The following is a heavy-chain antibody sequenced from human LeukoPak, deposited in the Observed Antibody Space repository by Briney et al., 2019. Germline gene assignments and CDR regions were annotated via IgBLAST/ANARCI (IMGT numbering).Heavy chain of an antibody. Sequence: GGSLRFSCAAYGFTFSGSTIQWVRQGEGKGKEGGGRMFGKANSYAKGYGGRVKGRCTRSRDDSYRRVYLQMNSLETEDTAVYFCTIWVADLSFDYWGQGALVTVSS. CDR1: GFTFSGST. CDR3: TIWVADLSFDY. V-gene: IGHV3-73*01. J-gene: IGHJ4*02. CDR2: MFGKANSYAK. D-gene: IGHD3-10*01.